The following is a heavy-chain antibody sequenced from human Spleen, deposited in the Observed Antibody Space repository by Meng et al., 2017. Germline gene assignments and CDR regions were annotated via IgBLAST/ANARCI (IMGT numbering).Heavy chain of an antibody. V-gene: IGHV3-23*01. D-gene: IGHD2-21*01. CDR2: ISASGDST. J-gene: IGHJ4*02. CDR1: GFTFSNYA. CDR3: AKDPLRRGDGFVYYYDF. Sequence: GESLKISCAASGFTFSNYAVTWVRQAPGKGLEWVSSISASGDSTYYADSVKGRFTVSRDNSKNTLYLQMNSLRAEDTAIYYCAKDPLRRGDGFVYYYDFWGQGTLVTVSS.